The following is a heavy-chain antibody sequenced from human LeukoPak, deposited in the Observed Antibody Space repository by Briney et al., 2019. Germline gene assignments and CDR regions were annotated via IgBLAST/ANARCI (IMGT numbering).Heavy chain of an antibody. CDR1: GSTFSSYS. CDR2: ISISSSYI. D-gene: IGHD3-22*01. CDR3: ARDNSGDYYDSSGLGYGMDV. Sequence: GGSLRLSCAASGSTFSSYSMNWVRQAPGKGLEWVSSISISSSYIYYADSVKGRFTISRDNAKNSLYLQMNSLRAEDTAVYYCARDNSGDYYDSSGLGYGMDVWGQGTTVTVSS. V-gene: IGHV3-21*01. J-gene: IGHJ6*02.